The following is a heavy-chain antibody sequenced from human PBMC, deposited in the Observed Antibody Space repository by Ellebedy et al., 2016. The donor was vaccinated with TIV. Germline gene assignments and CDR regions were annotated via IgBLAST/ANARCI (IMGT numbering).Heavy chain of an antibody. CDR1: GGTFSSYP. CDR2: IIPILGIA. Sequence: AASVKVSCKASGGTFSSYPISWVRQAPGQGLEWMGRIIPILGIAHYAQKFQGRVTMTADNSTSTAYMELSSLRSEDTAVYFCARDMGTYYYDSSGYGDAFDIWGQGTMVTVSS. J-gene: IGHJ3*02. D-gene: IGHD3-22*01. CDR3: ARDMGTYYYDSSGYGDAFDI. V-gene: IGHV1-69*04.